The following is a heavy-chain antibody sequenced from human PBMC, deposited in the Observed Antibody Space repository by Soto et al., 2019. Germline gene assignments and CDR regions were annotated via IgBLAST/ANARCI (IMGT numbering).Heavy chain of an antibody. V-gene: IGHV4-61*01. CDR2: IYYSGST. J-gene: IGHJ4*02. CDR1: GGSVSSGSYY. CDR3: AGGLLRGVTSDY. D-gene: IGHD3-10*01. Sequence: TSETLSLTCTVSGGSVSSGSYYWNWIRQPPGKGLEFIGYIYYSGSTNYNPSLKSRVTISVDTSKNQFSLKLSSVTAADTAVYYCAGGLLRGVTSDYWGQGTLVTVSS.